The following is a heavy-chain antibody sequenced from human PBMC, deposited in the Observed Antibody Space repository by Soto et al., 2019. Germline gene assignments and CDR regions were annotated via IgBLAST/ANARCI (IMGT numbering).Heavy chain of an antibody. Sequence: SETLSLTCAVYGGSFSGYYWSWIRQPPGKGLEWIGEINHSGSTNYNPSLKSRVTISVDTSKNQFSLKLSSVTAADTAVYYCARGRGYYYRYYFDYWGQGTLVTVSS. D-gene: IGHD3-22*01. CDR2: INHSGST. V-gene: IGHV4-34*01. CDR1: GGSFSGYY. J-gene: IGHJ4*02. CDR3: ARGRGYYYRYYFDY.